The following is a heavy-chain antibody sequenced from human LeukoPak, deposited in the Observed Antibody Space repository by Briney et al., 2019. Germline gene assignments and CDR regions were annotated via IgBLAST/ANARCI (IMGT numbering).Heavy chain of an antibody. J-gene: IGHJ4*02. D-gene: IGHD4-17*01. CDR2: ISYDGSNK. CDR1: GFTFSSYA. V-gene: IGHV3-30-3*01. Sequence: GGSLRLSCAASGFTFSSYAIHWVRQAPGKGLEWVAVISYDGSNKYYADSVKGRFTTSRDNSKNTLYLQMNSLRAEDTAVYYCARETGSAVGSTDFDYWGQGTLVTVSS. CDR3: ARETGSAVGSTDFDY.